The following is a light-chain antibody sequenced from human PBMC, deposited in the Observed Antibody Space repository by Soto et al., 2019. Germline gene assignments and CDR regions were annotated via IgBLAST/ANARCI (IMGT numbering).Light chain of an antibody. V-gene: IGKV1-5*01. J-gene: IGKJ1*01. CDR1: QSISSW. CDR3: QQYSSYSRT. Sequence: DIQMTQSPSTLSASVGDRVTLTCRASQSISSWLAWYQQKPGTAPKLLIYDASSLESGVPSRFSGSGSGTEFALTISSLQPDDYATYYCQQYSSYSRTFGQGTKVDIK. CDR2: DAS.